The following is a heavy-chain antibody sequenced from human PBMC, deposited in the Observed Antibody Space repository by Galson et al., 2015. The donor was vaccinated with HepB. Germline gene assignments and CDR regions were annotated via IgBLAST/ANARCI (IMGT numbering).Heavy chain of an antibody. Sequence: SCKASGYTFTDYFIHWVRQAPEQGLEWMGWINPNSGSTNYAQKFQGWVTMTRDTSISTAYMELSRLTSDDTAVYYCARNRRSGNFDDGFDIWGQGTVVTVSP. CDR3: ARNRRSGNFDDGFDI. CDR1: GYTFTDYF. V-gene: IGHV1-2*04. J-gene: IGHJ3*02. D-gene: IGHD1-14*01. CDR2: INPNSGST.